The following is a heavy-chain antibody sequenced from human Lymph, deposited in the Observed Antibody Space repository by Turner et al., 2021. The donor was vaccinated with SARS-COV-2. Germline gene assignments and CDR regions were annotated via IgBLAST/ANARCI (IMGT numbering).Heavy chain of an antibody. CDR1: GYTFTSYD. CDR3: ARGRYSGGGMDV. J-gene: IGHJ6*02. Sequence: QVQLVQSGAEVKKPGASVKVSCKAPGYTFTSYDINRVRQATGQGLEWMGWMNPNSGNTGYAQKFQGRVTMTRNTSISTAYMELSSLRSGDTAVYYCARGRYSGGGMDVWGQGTTVTVSS. V-gene: IGHV1-8*02. D-gene: IGHD1-26*01. CDR2: MNPNSGNT.